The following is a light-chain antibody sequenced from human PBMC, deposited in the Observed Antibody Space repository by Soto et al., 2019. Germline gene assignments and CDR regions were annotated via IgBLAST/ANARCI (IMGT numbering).Light chain of an antibody. J-gene: IGKJ4*01. CDR1: QSIRSW. V-gene: IGKV1-12*01. CDR2: GAS. Sequence: DIQMTQSPSSVSASVGDSVTITCRASQSIRSWLAWYQQKPGKAPKLLIYGASSLHFGVPSRFSGSGSGTDFTLTISSLQPEDFATCYCQQAYSFPLTFGGGTKVEI. CDR3: QQAYSFPLT.